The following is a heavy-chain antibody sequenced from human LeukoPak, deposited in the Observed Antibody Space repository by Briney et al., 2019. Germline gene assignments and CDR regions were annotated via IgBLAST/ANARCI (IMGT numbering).Heavy chain of an antibody. CDR2: ISWNSGSI. D-gene: IGHD6-6*01. CDR3: AIRGIAARPPDV. CDR1: GFTFDDYA. V-gene: IGHV3-9*01. Sequence: PGRSLRLSCAASGFTFDDYAMHWVRQAPGKGLEWVSGISWNSGSIGYADSVKGRFTISRDNAKNSLYLQMNSLRAEDTALYYCAIRGIAARPPDVWGKGTTVTVSS. J-gene: IGHJ6*04.